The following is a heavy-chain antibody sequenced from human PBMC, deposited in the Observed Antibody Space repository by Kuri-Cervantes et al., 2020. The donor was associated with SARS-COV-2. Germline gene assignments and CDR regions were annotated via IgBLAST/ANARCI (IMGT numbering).Heavy chain of an antibody. Sequence: GSLRLSCAVYGGSFSGYYWSWIRQPPGKGLEWIGEINHSGSTNYNPSLKSRVTISVDTSKNQFSLKLSSVTAADTAVYHCARGRSFVGNWGQGTLVTVFS. D-gene: IGHD3-16*01. CDR1: GGSFSGYY. J-gene: IGHJ4*02. CDR2: INHSGST. V-gene: IGHV4-34*01. CDR3: ARGRSFVGN.